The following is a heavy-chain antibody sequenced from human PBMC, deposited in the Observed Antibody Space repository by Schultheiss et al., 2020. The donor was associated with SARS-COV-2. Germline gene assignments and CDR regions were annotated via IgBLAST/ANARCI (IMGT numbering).Heavy chain of an antibody. V-gene: IGHV1-2*02. Sequence: ASVKVSCKASEYTLNAYYMHWVRQAPGQGLEWMGWINPNSGGTNYAQKFQGRVTMTRDTSISTAYMELSRLRSDDTAVYYCARGSGSYDYWGQGTLVTVSS. D-gene: IGHD1-26*01. CDR2: INPNSGGT. J-gene: IGHJ4*02. CDR3: ARGSGSYDY. CDR1: EYTLNAYY.